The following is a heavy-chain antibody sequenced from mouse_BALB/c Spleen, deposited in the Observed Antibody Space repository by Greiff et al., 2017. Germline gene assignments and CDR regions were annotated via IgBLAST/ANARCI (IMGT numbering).Heavy chain of an antibody. D-gene: IGHD1-2*01. V-gene: IGHV14-3*02. CDR3: ARTATDYYAMDY. J-gene: IGHJ4*01. CDR2: IDPANGNT. Sequence: VQLQQSGAELVKPGASVKLSCTASGFNIQDSYMHWVKQRPEQGLEWIGRIDPANGNTKYDPKFQGKATITADTSSNTAYLQRSSLTSEDTAVYYCARTATDYYAMDYWGQGTSVTVSS. CDR1: GFNIQDSY.